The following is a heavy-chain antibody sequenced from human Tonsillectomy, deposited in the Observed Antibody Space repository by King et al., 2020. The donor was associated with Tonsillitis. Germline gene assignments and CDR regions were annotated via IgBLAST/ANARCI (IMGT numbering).Heavy chain of an antibody. J-gene: IGHJ4*02. Sequence: QLQESGQGLVKPSETLSLTCTVSRGSVSSYYWSWIRQSPGRGLEWVAYIYYSGSTKYNPSLKSRVTISLETSTNQVSLDLRSVTAADPAVYYCASAPPHTYFGSVTYPYYFDSWGQGILVTVSS. CDR3: ASAPPHTYFGSVTYPYYFDS. D-gene: IGHD3-10*01. CDR1: RGSVSSYY. CDR2: IYYSGST. V-gene: IGHV4-59*02.